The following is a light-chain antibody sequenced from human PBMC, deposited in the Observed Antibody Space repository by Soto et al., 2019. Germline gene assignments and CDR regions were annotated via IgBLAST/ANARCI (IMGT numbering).Light chain of an antibody. J-gene: IGKJ4*01. CDR1: QSISSW. V-gene: IGKV1-5*03. Sequence: DIQMTQSPSTLSASVGDRVTITCRASQSISSWLAWYQQKPGKAPKLLIYKTSNLESGVPSRFSGSGSGTEFSLTLSSLQPDDFATYYCQQYKSFSLTFGGGTRVEVK. CDR3: QQYKSFSLT. CDR2: KTS.